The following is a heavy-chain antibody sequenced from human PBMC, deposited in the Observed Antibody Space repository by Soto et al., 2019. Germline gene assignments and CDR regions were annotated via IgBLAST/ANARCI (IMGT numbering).Heavy chain of an antibody. CDR2: ISHLENT. CDR1: GASISSGGFS. Sequence: SETLSLTCTVSGASISSGGFSCSCIRQSPGKGLEWIGYISHLENTYLHPSFKSRLTMSIDRTRNQFSLKLSSVTAADMAVYFCARDRSRGYGSFDYWGQGTLVTVSS. D-gene: IGHD5-12*01. V-gene: IGHV4-30-2*06. CDR3: ARDRSRGYGSFDY. J-gene: IGHJ4*02.